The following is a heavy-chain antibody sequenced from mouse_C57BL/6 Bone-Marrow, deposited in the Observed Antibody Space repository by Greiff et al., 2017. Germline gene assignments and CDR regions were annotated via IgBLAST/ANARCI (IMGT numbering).Heavy chain of an antibody. V-gene: IGHV1-52*01. CDR1: GYTFTSYW. CDR2: IDPSDSET. Sequence: QVQLQQPGAELVRPGSSVKLSCKASGYTFTSYWMHWVKQRPIQGLEWIGNIDPSDSETHYNQKFKDKATLTVDKSSSTAYMALTSLTSEDSAVYYSARLGDYDSSYCSYFVVWGTATTVTV. CDR3: ARLGDYDSSYCSYFVV. J-gene: IGHJ1*03. D-gene: IGHD1-1*01.